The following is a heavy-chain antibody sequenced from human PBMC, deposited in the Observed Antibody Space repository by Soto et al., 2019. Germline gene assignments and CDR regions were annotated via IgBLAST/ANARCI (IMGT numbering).Heavy chain of an antibody. CDR2: INPDGGGT. J-gene: IGHJ6*02. CDR3: AVGGNYLSTAV. D-gene: IGHD4-4*01. Sequence: QVQLVQSGAEVKKPGASVKVSCKASGYTFTSYYMHWVRLAPGQGLEWMGIINPDGGGTSYAQQFQGRVIMTRDTSTRTVYIEMSNLRSEDTAVYYCAVGGNYLSTAVWGQGTTVTVSS. V-gene: IGHV1-46*01. CDR1: GYTFTSYY.